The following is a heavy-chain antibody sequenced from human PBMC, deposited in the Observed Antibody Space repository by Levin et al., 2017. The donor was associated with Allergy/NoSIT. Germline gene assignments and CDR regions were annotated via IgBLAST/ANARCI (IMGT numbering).Heavy chain of an antibody. V-gene: IGHV1-69*13. Sequence: PVASVKVSCKASGGTFSSYSFNWVRQAPGQGLEWMGGIIPIFRTANYAQKFQGRVTITADDSTSTAYMELSSLRSEDTAIYFCNHGGDHASYYYYGMDVWGQGTTVTVSS. CDR1: GGTFSSYS. CDR3: NHGGDHASYYYYGMDV. CDR2: IIPIFRTA. J-gene: IGHJ6*02. D-gene: IGHD2-8*01.